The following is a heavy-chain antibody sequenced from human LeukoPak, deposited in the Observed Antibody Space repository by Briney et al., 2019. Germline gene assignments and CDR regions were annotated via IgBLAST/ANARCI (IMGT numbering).Heavy chain of an antibody. V-gene: IGHV3-23*01. CDR2: ISGSGGST. CDR3: AKDRSSGWDRGFDY. D-gene: IGHD6-19*01. CDR1: GFTFSSYA. J-gene: IGHJ4*02. Sequence: GGSLRLSCAAPGFTFSSYAMSWVRQAPGKGLECVSAISGSGGSTYYADSVKGRFTISRDNAKNTLYLQTNSLRAEDTAVYYCAKDRSSGWDRGFDYWGQGTLVTVSS.